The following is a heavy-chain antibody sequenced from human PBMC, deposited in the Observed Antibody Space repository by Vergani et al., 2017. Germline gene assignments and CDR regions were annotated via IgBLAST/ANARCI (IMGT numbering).Heavy chain of an antibody. CDR1: GFTFSSYW. V-gene: IGHV3-7*03. CDR3: VKDAGSYENFFDS. J-gene: IGHJ4*02. Sequence: EVQLVESGGGLVQPGGSLRLSCAASGFTFSSYWMSWVRQAPGKGLEWVANIKQDGSEKYYVDSVKGRFTISRDNAKNSLYLQMNSLRPEDTATYYCVKDAGSYENFFDSWGQGTLVTVSS. D-gene: IGHD1-26*01. CDR2: IKQDGSEK.